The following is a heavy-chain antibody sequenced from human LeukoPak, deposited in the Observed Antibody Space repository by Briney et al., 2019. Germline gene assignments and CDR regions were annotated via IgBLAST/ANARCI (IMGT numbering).Heavy chain of an antibody. V-gene: IGHV3-7*01. CDR3: ARDQWYSSGWRAYYYYYYMDV. J-gene: IGHJ6*03. CDR2: IKQDGSEK. Sequence: GGSLRLSCAASGFTFSSYWMSWVRQAPGKGLEGVANIKQDGSEKYYVDSVKGRFTISRDNAKNSLYLQMNSLRAEDTAVYYCARDQWYSSGWRAYYYYYYMDVWGKGTTVTISS. CDR1: GFTFSSYW. D-gene: IGHD6-19*01.